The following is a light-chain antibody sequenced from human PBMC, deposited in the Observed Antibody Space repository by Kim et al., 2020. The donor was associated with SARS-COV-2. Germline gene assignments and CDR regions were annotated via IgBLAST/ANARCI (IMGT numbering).Light chain of an antibody. CDR1: QSVHNY. CDR3: QQCGYSLR. V-gene: IGKV3-11*01. Sequence: CSSPEERATLSCSGNQSVHNYLAWYQQKPGQAPRLLIYDASSRATGIPGRFSGSGSGTDFTLTISRLEPEDFAVYYCQQCGYSLRFGGGTKVDIK. CDR2: DAS. J-gene: IGKJ4*01.